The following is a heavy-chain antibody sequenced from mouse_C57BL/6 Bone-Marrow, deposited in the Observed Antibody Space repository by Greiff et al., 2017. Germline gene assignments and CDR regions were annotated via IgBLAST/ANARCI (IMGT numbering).Heavy chain of an antibody. D-gene: IGHD1-1*01. J-gene: IGHJ1*03. CDR3: ATEFYYYGSSYWYFDV. CDR2: IDPSDSYT. Sequence: VQLQQPGAELVMPGASVKLSCKASGYTFTSYWMHWVKQRPGQGLEWIGEIDPSDSYTNYNQKFKGKSTWTVDKSSSTAYMQLSSLTSEDSAVYYCATEFYYYGSSYWYFDVWGTGTTVTVSS. V-gene: IGHV1-69*01. CDR1: GYTFTSYW.